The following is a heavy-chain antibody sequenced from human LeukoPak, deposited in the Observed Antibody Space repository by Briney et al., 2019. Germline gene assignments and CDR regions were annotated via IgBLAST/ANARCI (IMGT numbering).Heavy chain of an antibody. J-gene: IGHJ4*02. V-gene: IGHV3-23*01. D-gene: IGHD3-10*01. Sequence: HPGGSLRLSCAASGFTFSNYAMSWVRQAPGKGLEWVSAISGSGGSTYYADSVKGRFTLSRDNSKNTVYLQMNSLRAEDTAVYYCAKDLLGSGSYYDYWGQGTLVTVST. CDR2: ISGSGGST. CDR3: AKDLLGSGSYYDY. CDR1: GFTFSNYA.